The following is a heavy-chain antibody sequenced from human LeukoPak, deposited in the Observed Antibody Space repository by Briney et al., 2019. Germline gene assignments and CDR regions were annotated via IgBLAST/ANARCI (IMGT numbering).Heavy chain of an antibody. D-gene: IGHD4-17*01. CDR3: AKEERLRRKAFDI. CDR2: ISGSGGST. J-gene: IGHJ3*02. Sequence: GSLRLSCAASGFTFSSYAMSWVRQAPGGGLEWVSAISGSGGSTYYADSVKGRFTISRDNSKSTLYLQMNSLRAEDTAVYYCAKEERLRRKAFDIWGQGTMVTVSS. CDR1: GFTFSSYA. V-gene: IGHV3-23*01.